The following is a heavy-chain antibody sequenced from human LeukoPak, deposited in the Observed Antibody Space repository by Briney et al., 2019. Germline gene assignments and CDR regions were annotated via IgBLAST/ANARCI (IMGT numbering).Heavy chain of an antibody. CDR2: ISASGDVT. J-gene: IGHJ4*02. V-gene: IGHV3-23*01. CDR1: GFTFSNYA. Sequence: PGGSLRLSCAASGFTFSNYAMTWVRQGPWKGLEWVSGISASGDVTFHADPVKGRFTISRDNSKNTLYLQMNSLRAEDTAVYYCAKCLSSTGTERGGDYWGQGTLVTVSS. D-gene: IGHD1-1*01. CDR3: AKCLSSTGTERGGDY.